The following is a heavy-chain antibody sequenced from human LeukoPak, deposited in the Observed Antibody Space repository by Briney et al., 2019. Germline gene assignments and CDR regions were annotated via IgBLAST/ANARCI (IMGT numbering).Heavy chain of an antibody. J-gene: IGHJ4*02. V-gene: IGHV3-20*04. CDR3: ARGGATTVTTRLDY. D-gene: IGHD4-17*01. Sequence: PGGSLRLSCAASGFTFDDYGMSWVRQAPGKGPEWVSGINWNGGRTGYPDSVKGRFTISRDNAKNSLYLQMNSLRAEDTALYYCARGGATTVTTRLDYWGQGTLVTVSS. CDR2: INWNGGRT. CDR1: GFTFDDYG.